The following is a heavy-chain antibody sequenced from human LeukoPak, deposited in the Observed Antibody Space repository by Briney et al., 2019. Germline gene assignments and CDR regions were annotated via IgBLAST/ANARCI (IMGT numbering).Heavy chain of an antibody. J-gene: IGHJ6*02. D-gene: IGHD2-8*01. CDR1: GFTFSDYY. Sequence: PGGSLRLSCAASGFTFSDYYMSWIRRAPGKGLEWVSYISSSSSYTNYADSVKGRFTISGDNAKNSLYLQMNSLRAEDTAVYYCARGSLLYCTNGVCYRRIYYYGMDVWGQGTTVTVSS. CDR2: ISSSSSYT. CDR3: ARGSLLYCTNGVCYRRIYYYGMDV. V-gene: IGHV3-11*06.